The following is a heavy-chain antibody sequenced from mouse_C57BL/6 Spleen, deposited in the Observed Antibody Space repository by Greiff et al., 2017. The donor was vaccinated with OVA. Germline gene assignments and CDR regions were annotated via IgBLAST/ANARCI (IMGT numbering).Heavy chain of an antibody. Sequence: EVKLVESGGGLVKPGGSLKLSCAASGFTFSDYGMHWVRQAPEKGLEWVAYISSGSSTIYYADTVKGRFTISRENAKNTLFLQMTSLRSDDAAMYYCARYYYGSSEAMDYWGEGTSGTVSS. CDR2: ISSGSSTI. J-gene: IGHJ4*01. D-gene: IGHD1-1*01. V-gene: IGHV5-17*01. CDR1: GFTFSDYG. CDR3: ARYYYGSSEAMDY.